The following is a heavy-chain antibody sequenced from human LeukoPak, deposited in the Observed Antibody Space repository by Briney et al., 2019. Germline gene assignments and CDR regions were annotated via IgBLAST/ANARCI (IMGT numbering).Heavy chain of an antibody. J-gene: IGHJ4*02. CDR2: IYYTGTT. V-gene: IGHV4-59*01. Sequence: SETLSLTCTVSGGSLSTYYWSWIRQPPGKGLEWIGYIYYTGTTGYNPSLKSRVTISVDTSKTQFSLKLSSVTAADTAVYYCARSSSTGSYWADYWGQGTLVTVSS. D-gene: IGHD1-26*01. CDR1: GGSLSTYY. CDR3: ARSSSTGSYWADY.